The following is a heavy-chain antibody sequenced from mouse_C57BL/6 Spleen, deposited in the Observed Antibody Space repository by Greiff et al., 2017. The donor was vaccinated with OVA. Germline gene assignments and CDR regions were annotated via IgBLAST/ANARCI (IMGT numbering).Heavy chain of an antibody. J-gene: IGHJ2*01. CDR1: GYSFTGYY. Sequence: VQLQQSGPELVKPGASVKISCKASGYSFTGYYMNWVKQSPEKSLEWIGEINPRTGGTTYNQKFKAKATLTVDKSSSTAYMQLKSLTSEDSAVYYCARGSLIFDYWGQGTTLTVSS. CDR2: INPRTGGT. V-gene: IGHV1-42*01. CDR3: ARGSLIFDY.